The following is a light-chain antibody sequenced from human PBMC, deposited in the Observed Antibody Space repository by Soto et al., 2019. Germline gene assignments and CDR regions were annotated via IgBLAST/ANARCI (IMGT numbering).Light chain of an antibody. V-gene: IGLV2-11*01. CDR3: CSYAGSYRYV. Sequence: QSALTQPRSVSGSPVQSVTISCTGTSSDVGGYNYVSWYQQHPGKAPKLMIYDVSKRPSGVPDRFSGSKSGNTASLTISGLQAEDEADYYCCSYAGSYRYVFGTGTKVTVL. J-gene: IGLJ1*01. CDR2: DVS. CDR1: SSDVGGYNY.